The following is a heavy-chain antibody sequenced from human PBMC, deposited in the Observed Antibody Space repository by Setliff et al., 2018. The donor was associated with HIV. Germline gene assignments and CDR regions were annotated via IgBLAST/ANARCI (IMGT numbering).Heavy chain of an antibody. Sequence: GESLKISCKGSGYSFTSYWVAWVRQMPGKGLEWMGIIYPDDSDTRYGPSFQDQVTILVDKSISTAYLQWSSLKASDTAMYYCARTIASRPKYYYYAMDFWGQGTTVTVPS. CDR3: ARTIASRPKYYYYAMDF. CDR2: IYPDDSDT. J-gene: IGHJ6*02. V-gene: IGHV5-51*01. CDR1: GYSFTSYW. D-gene: IGHD6-6*01.